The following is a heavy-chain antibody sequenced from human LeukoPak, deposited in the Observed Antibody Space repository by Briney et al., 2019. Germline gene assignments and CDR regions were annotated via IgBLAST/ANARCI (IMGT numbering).Heavy chain of an antibody. Sequence: PVGSLRLSCAASGFTFSSYGMHWVRQAPGKGLEWVAFIRYDGSNKYYADSVKGRFTISRDNSRNTLYLQMNSLRAEDTAVYYCARDPYYDFWSGYFPQSQPPYYMDVWGKGTTVTVSS. CDR1: GFTFSSYG. J-gene: IGHJ6*03. CDR3: ARDPYYDFWSGYFPQSQPPYYMDV. D-gene: IGHD3-3*01. CDR2: IRYDGSNK. V-gene: IGHV3-30*02.